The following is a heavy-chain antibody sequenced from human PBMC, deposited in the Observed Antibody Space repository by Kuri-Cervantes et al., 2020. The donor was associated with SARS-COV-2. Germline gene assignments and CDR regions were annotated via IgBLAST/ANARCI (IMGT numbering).Heavy chain of an antibody. D-gene: IGHD2-21*01. J-gene: IGHJ3*02. V-gene: IGHV3-43D*04. CDR1: GFTFDDYA. Sequence: GESLKISCAASGFTFDDYAMHWVRQAPGKGLEWVSLISWDGGSTYYADSVKGRFTISRDNAKNSLYLQMNSLRAEDTAVYYCARDGRPQVVIAGLGAFDIWGQGTMVTDSS. CDR3: ARDGRPQVVIAGLGAFDI. CDR2: ISWDGGST.